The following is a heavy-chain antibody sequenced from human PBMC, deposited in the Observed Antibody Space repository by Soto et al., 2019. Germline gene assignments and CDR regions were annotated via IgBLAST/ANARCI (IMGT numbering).Heavy chain of an antibody. CDR2: MNPNSGNT. D-gene: IGHD5-18*01. J-gene: IGHJ2*01. CDR3: ARVTVDTAMVTGWYFDL. Sequence: QVQLVQSGAEVKKPGASVKVSCKASVYTFTSYDINWVRQATGQGLEWMGWMNPNSGNTGYAQKFQGRVTMTRNTSISTAYMELSSLRAEDTAVYYCARVTVDTAMVTGWYFDLWGRGTLVTVSS. V-gene: IGHV1-8*01. CDR1: VYTFTSYD.